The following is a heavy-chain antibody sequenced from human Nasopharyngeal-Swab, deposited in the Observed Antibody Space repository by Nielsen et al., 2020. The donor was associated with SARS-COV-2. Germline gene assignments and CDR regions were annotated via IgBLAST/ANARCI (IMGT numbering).Heavy chain of an antibody. CDR1: GFTFSSYS. V-gene: IGHV3-21*01. CDR2: ISSSSSYI. J-gene: IGHJ4*02. CDR3: ARDQGYSYGSYSDY. D-gene: IGHD5-18*01. Sequence: GESLKISCAASGFTFSSYSMNWVRQAPGKGLEWISSISSSSSYIYYADSVKGRFTISRDNAKNSLYLQMNSLRAEDTAVYYCARDQGYSYGSYSDYWGQGTLVTVSS.